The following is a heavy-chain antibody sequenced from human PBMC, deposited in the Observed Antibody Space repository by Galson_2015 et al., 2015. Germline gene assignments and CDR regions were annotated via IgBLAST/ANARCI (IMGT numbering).Heavy chain of an antibody. CDR3: AKDSFGVVIPGVLRY. J-gene: IGHJ4*02. CDR1: GFTFSSYG. D-gene: IGHD3-3*01. V-gene: IGHV3-30*18. CDR2: ISYDGSNK. Sequence: SLRLSCAASGFTFSSYGMHWVRQAPGKGLEWVAVISYDGSNKYYADSVKGRFTISRDNSKNTLYLQMNSLRAEDTAVYYCAKDSFGVVIPGVLRYWGQGTLVTVSS.